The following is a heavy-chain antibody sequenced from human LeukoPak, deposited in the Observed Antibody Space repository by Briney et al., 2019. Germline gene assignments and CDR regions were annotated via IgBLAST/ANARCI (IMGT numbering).Heavy chain of an antibody. CDR1: GGSFSGYY. Sequence: SETLSLTCAVYGGSFSGYYWSWIRQPPGKGLEWIGEINHSGSTNYNPSLKSRVTILVDTSKNQSSLKLSSVTAADTAVYYCARGGSSSWYRTLYFDYWGQGTLVTVSS. V-gene: IGHV4-34*01. CDR2: INHSGST. J-gene: IGHJ4*02. D-gene: IGHD6-13*01. CDR3: ARGGSSSWYRTLYFDY.